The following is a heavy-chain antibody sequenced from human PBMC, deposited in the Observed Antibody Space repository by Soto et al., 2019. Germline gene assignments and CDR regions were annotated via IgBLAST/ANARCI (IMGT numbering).Heavy chain of an antibody. CDR2: ISLYSDGT. CDR1: GYTFSNYG. Sequence: QVQLVQSGGEVKSPGASVKVSCKTSGYTFSNYGITWVRQAPGQPLEWLVWISLYSDGTNYAQKFQGRVSMTTDTSTTAAYMELRSVKSDDTAVYYCARVVPGAEAWFRPWGQGALVTVSS. J-gene: IGHJ5*02. D-gene: IGHD2-2*01. CDR3: ARVVPGAEAWFRP. V-gene: IGHV1-18*01.